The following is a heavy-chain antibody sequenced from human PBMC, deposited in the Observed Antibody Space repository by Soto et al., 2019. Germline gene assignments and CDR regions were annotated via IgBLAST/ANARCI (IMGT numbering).Heavy chain of an antibody. J-gene: IGHJ5*02. CDR2: IYATGTT. V-gene: IGHV4-4*07. CDR1: GASISGFY. CDR3: VRDGTKTLRDWFAP. Sequence: KPSETLSLTCTVSGASISGFYWSWIRKSAGKGLEWIGRIYATGTTDYNPSLKSRVMMSVDTSKEQFSLKLRSVTAADTAVYYCVRDGTKTLRDWFAPWGQGISVTVSS. D-gene: IGHD1-1*01.